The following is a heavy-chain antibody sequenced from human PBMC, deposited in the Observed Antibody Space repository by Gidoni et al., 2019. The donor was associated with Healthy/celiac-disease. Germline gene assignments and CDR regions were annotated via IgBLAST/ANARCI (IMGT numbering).Heavy chain of an antibody. V-gene: IGHV4-34*01. J-gene: IGHJ6*03. CDR2: INHSGST. CDR3: ARVVVVVPAAMRARYYYYYMDV. CDR1: GGSFSGYY. Sequence: QVQLQQWGAGLLKPSETMSSTCAAYGGSFSGYYWSWIRQPPGKGLEWIVEINHSGSTNYNPSRKGRVTIAVDTSKYQSSLNLGSVTAAYTAVYYCARVVVVVPAAMRARYYYYYMDVWGKGTPVTVSS. D-gene: IGHD2-2*01.